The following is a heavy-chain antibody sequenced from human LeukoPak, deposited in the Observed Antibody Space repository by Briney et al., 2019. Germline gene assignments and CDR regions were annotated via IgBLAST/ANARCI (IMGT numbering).Heavy chain of an antibody. CDR2: INHSGST. D-gene: IGHD3-10*01. CDR3: ARRGPTYYYGSGSPRGMDV. V-gene: IGHV4-39*07. CDR1: GGSISSSSCY. Sequence: PSETLSLTCTVSGGSISSSSCYWGWIRQSPGKGLEWIGEINHSGSTNYNPSLKSRVTISVDTSKNQFSLKLSSVTAADTAVYYCARRGPTYYYGSGSPRGMDVWGQGTTVTVSS. J-gene: IGHJ6*02.